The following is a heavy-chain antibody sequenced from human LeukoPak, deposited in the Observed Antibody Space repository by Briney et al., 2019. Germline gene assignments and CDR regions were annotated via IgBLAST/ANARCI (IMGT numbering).Heavy chain of an antibody. CDR2: ISAHDGNT. Sequence: PGGSPRLSCAASGFTFSNFAMYWVRQAPGKGLEWDSVISAHDGNTYYAISVKGRFTISRDNSRNTLYLRMNSLRAEETAVYYCARDREFYNGYYLLDYWGQGTLVTVPS. D-gene: IGHD2/OR15-2a*01. J-gene: IGHJ4*02. CDR1: GFTFSNFA. CDR3: ARDREFYNGYYLLDY. V-gene: IGHV3-23*01.